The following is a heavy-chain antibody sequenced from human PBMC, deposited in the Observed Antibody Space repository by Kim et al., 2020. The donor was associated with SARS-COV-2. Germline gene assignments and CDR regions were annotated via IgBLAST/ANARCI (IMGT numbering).Heavy chain of an antibody. J-gene: IGHJ4*02. Sequence: DSVKGRFTISRDNAKNSLYLQMNSLGDEDAAVYYCARGGGSSWYFGLFFDYWGQGTLVTVAS. D-gene: IGHD6-13*01. CDR3: ARGGGSSWYFGLFFDY. V-gene: IGHV3-48*02.